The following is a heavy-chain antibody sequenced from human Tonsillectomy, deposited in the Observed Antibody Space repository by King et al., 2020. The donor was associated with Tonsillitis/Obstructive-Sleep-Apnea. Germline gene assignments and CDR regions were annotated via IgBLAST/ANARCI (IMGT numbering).Heavy chain of an antibody. D-gene: IGHD6-13*01. CDR2: IKQDGSEK. CDR1: GFTFSSYW. Sequence: VQLVESGGGLVQPGGSLRLSCAASGFTFSSYWRSWVRQAPGKGLEWVANIKQDGSEKYYVDSVKGRFTISRDNAKNSLYLQMNSLRAEDTAVYYCARVSSSTTDYWGQGTMVTVSS. V-gene: IGHV3-7*01. CDR3: ARVSSSTTDY. J-gene: IGHJ4*02.